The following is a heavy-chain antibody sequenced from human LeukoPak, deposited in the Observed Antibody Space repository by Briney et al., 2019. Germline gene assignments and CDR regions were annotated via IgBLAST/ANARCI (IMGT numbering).Heavy chain of an antibody. D-gene: IGHD3-22*01. CDR3: ASSMIVVVIYAFDI. V-gene: IGHV3-48*03. Sequence: GGSLTLSCTASGFTFSSCEMHGVRRATGKGLEWVSYISSSGSTIYYADSVKGRFTISRDNAKNSLYLQMNSLRAEDTAVYYCASSMIVVVIYAFDIWGQGTMVTVSS. J-gene: IGHJ3*02. CDR1: GFTFSSCE. CDR2: ISSSGSTI.